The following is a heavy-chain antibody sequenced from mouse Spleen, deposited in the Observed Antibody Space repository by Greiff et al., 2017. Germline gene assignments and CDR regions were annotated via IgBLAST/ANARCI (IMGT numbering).Heavy chain of an antibody. V-gene: IGHV1-64*01. J-gene: IGHJ3*01. D-gene: IGHD3-1*01. CDR1: GYTFTSYW. CDR3: ARGSSGYVRFAY. CDR2: IHPNSGST. Sequence: QVQLKQPGAELVKPGASVKLSCKASGYTFTSYWMHWVKQRPGQGLEWIGMIHPNSGSTNYNEKFKSKATLTVDKSSSTAYMQLSSLTSEDSAVYYCARGSSGYVRFAYWGQGTLVTVSA.